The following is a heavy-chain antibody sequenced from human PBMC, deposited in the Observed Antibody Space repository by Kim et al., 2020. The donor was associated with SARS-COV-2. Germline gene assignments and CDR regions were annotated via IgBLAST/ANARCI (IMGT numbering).Heavy chain of an antibody. D-gene: IGHD3-10*01. CDR3: ARDENVYYYGSGSYYNVWWFDP. Sequence: ASVKVSCKASGYTFTSYGISWVRQAPGQGLEWMGWIIAYNGNTNYAQKLQGRVTMTTDTSTSTAYMELRSLRSDDTAVYYCARDENVYYYGSGSYYNVWWFDPWGQGTLVTVSS. J-gene: IGHJ5*02. V-gene: IGHV1-18*04. CDR1: GYTFTSYG. CDR2: IIAYNGNT.